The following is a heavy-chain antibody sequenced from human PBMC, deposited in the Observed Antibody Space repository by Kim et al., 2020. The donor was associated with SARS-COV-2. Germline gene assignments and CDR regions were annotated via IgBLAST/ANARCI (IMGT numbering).Heavy chain of an antibody. CDR2: MNPNSGNT. J-gene: IGHJ6*02. Sequence: ASVKVSCKASGYTFTSYDINWVRQATGQGLEWMGWMNPNSGNTGYAQKFQGRVTMTRNTSISTAYMELSSLRSEDTAVYYCARLEYYYGSGSYYNAYYYYGMDVWGQGTTVTVSS. CDR3: ARLEYYYGSGSYYNAYYYYGMDV. CDR1: GYTFTSYD. D-gene: IGHD3-10*01. V-gene: IGHV1-8*01.